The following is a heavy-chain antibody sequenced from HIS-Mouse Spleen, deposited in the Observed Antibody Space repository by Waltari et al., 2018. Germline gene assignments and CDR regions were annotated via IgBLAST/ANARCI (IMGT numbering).Heavy chain of an antibody. J-gene: IGHJ2*01. Sequence: QLQLQESGPGLVKPSETLSLTCTVPGGSISSSSYYWGWIRQPPGKGLEWIGSIYYSGSTYYNPSLKSRVTISVDTSKNQFSLKLSSVTAADTAVYYCAREIPYSSSWYDWYFDLWGRGTLVIVSS. CDR2: IYYSGST. V-gene: IGHV4-39*07. CDR1: GGSISSSSYY. D-gene: IGHD6-13*01. CDR3: AREIPYSSSWYDWYFDL.